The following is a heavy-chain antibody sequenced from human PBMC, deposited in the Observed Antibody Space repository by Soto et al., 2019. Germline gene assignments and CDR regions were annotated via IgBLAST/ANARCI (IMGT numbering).Heavy chain of an antibody. CDR1: GFTFSSYG. Sequence: QVQLVESGGGVVQPGRSLRLSCAASGFTFSSYGVHWVRQAPGKGLEWVAVIWYDGSNKYYADSVKGRFTISRDNSKNTLYLQMNSLRAEDTAVYYCARERSYSSSWEINYWGQGTLVTVSS. J-gene: IGHJ4*02. CDR3: ARERSYSSSWEINY. D-gene: IGHD6-13*01. V-gene: IGHV3-33*01. CDR2: IWYDGSNK.